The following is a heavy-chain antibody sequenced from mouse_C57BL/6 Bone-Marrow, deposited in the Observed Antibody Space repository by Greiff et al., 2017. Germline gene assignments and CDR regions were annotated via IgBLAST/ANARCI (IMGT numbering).Heavy chain of an antibody. J-gene: IGHJ1*03. V-gene: IGHV14-2*01. Sequence: EVQLQQSGAELVKPGASVTLSCTASGFNITDYYMHWVKQRTEHGLEWIGGIDPEDGGTKYAPKFQGKDTITADTSSNTAYMQLSSLTSADTAVXVFARTGYIDVWGTGTSVTVSS. CDR3: ARTGYIDV. CDR1: GFNITDYY. CDR2: IDPEDGGT.